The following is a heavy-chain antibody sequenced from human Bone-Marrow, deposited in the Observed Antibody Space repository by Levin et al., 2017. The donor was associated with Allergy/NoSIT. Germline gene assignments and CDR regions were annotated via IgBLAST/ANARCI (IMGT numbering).Heavy chain of an antibody. CDR3: ARGRTIRLDFWSGYRTPPTWYFDL. D-gene: IGHD3-3*01. V-gene: IGHV4-30-4*01. Sequence: SETLSLTCTVSGGSISSGDYYWSWIRQPPGKGLEWIGYIYYSGSTYYNPSLKSRVTISVDTSKNQFSLKLSSVTAADTAVYYCARGRTIRLDFWSGYRTPPTWYFDLWGRGTLVTVSS. J-gene: IGHJ2*01. CDR1: GGSISSGDYY. CDR2: IYYSGST.